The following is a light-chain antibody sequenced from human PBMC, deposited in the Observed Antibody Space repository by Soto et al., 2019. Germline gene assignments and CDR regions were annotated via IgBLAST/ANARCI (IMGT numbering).Light chain of an antibody. Sequence: EIVLTQSPDSLSLSPGERATLSCRASQSVSGNCLAWYQHKPGQAPRLLIYSASNRATDIPDRFSGSGSATDFTLAISSLEPEDFAVYYCRQYCTSPQTFGPGTKVDIK. V-gene: IGKV3-20*01. CDR1: QSVSGNC. CDR3: RQYCTSPQT. CDR2: SAS. J-gene: IGKJ3*01.